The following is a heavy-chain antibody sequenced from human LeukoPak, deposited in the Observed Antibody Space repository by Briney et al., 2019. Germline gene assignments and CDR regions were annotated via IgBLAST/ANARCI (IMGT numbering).Heavy chain of an antibody. Sequence: GESLKISCKGFGYNFTSYWIGWVRQMPGKGLEWMGIIYPGDSDTIYSPSFQGQVTISADKSINTAYLQWSSLKASDTAMYYCARVYHSSGYYWYGFDIWGQGTMVTVSS. V-gene: IGHV5-51*01. CDR3: ARVYHSSGYYWYGFDI. CDR2: IYPGDSDT. D-gene: IGHD3-22*01. J-gene: IGHJ3*02. CDR1: GYNFTSYW.